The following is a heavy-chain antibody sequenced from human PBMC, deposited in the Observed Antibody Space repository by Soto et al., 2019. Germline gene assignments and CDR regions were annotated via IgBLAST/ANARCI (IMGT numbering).Heavy chain of an antibody. CDR3: ARGKLSDYVWGSYRYHFDY. J-gene: IGHJ4*02. CDR1: GFTFSSYW. Sequence: GGSLRLSCAASGFTFSSYWMSWVRQAPGKGLEWVANIKQDGSEKYYVDSVKGRFTISRDNAKNSLYLQMNSLRAADTAVYYCARGKLSDYVWGSYRYHFDYWGQGTVVTVSS. CDR2: IKQDGSEK. V-gene: IGHV3-7*01. D-gene: IGHD3-16*02.